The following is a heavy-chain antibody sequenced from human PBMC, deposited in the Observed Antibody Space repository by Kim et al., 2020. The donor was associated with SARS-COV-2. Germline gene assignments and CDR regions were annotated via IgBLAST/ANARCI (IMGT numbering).Heavy chain of an antibody. J-gene: IGHJ6*02. Sequence: GGSLRLSCAASGFTFSSYAMSWVRQAPGKGLEWVSAISGSGGSTYYADSVKGRFTISRDNSKNTLYLQMNSLRAEETAVYYCAKASGTYYYDSSGYYYANYYYYGMDVWGQGTTVTVSS. CDR2: ISGSGGST. V-gene: IGHV3-23*01. CDR1: GFTFSSYA. D-gene: IGHD3-22*01. CDR3: AKASGTYYYDSSGYYYANYYYYGMDV.